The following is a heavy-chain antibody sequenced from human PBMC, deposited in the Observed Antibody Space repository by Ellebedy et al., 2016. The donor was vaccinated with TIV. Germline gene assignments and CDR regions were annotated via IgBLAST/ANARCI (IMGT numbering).Heavy chain of an antibody. Sequence: GESLKISCAASGFTFSDFGMHWVRQDPGKGLEWVTFIQYNGTNKYYTDSVKVRVTISRDNSKNTLSLEMNSLRVKDTAVYYCAKDQVEYWGKGTLGTDSS. CDR2: IQYNGTNK. V-gene: IGHV3-30*02. CDR3: AKDQVEY. CDR1: GFTFSDFG. J-gene: IGHJ4*02.